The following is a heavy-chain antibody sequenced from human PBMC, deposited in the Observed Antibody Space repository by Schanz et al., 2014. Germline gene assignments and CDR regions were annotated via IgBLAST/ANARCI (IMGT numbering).Heavy chain of an antibody. CDR1: GYSFTTYG. V-gene: IGHV1-18*01. CDR3: VRDAGWAFGDYPGMDV. D-gene: IGHD3-10*01. J-gene: IGHJ6*02. Sequence: QVQLVQSAPEVKKPGASVKVSCKASGYSFTTYGLNWVRQAPGQGLEWMGWISVYHGHTNYAEKVHGRVTMTTDTSTSTAYMELRSLISDDTAVYYCVRDAGWAFGDYPGMDVWGQGTSVTVSS. CDR2: ISVYHGHT.